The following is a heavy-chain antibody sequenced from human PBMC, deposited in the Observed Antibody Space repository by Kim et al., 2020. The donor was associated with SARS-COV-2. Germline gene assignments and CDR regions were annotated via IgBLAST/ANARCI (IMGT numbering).Heavy chain of an antibody. CDR1: GDSISSRGYS. V-gene: IGHV4-30-2*01. D-gene: IGHD2-8*01. CDR2: IYHTGST. CDR3: ARVEMLSVFFDH. J-gene: IGHJ5*02. Sequence: SETLSLTCDVTGDSISSRGYSWSWIRQPPGKGLEWIGYIYHTGSTHYNPSLKNRVALSVDKSKNQFSLKLTSVTAADTAVYYCARVEMLSVFFDHWGQGTLVTVSS.